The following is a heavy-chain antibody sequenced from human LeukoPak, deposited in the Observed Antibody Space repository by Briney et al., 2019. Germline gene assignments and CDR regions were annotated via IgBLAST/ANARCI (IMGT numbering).Heavy chain of an antibody. CDR2: ISYDGSNK. J-gene: IGHJ4*02. CDR1: GFTFSSYA. D-gene: IGHD3-3*01. Sequence: PGGSLRLSCAASGFTFSSYAMHWVRQAPGKGLEGVAVISYDGSNKYYADSVKGRFTISRDNSKNTPYLQMNSLRAEDTAVYYCAREAYDFWSGYYIPNPFDYWGQGTLVTVSS. CDR3: AREAYDFWSGYYIPNPFDY. V-gene: IGHV3-30*01.